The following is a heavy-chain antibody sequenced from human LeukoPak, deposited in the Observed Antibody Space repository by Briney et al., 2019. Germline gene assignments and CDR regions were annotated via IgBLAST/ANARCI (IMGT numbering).Heavy chain of an antibody. D-gene: IGHD1-14*01. CDR2: ISSNGGST. V-gene: IGHV3-64*01. J-gene: IGHJ5*02. Sequence: GGSLRLSCAASGFTFSSYAMHWVRQAPGKGLEYVSAISSNGGSTYYANSVKGRFTISRDNSKNTLYLQMGGLRAEDMAVYYCARGNRPLRPRFDPWGQGTLVTVSS. CDR3: ARGNRPLRPRFDP. CDR1: GFTFSSYA.